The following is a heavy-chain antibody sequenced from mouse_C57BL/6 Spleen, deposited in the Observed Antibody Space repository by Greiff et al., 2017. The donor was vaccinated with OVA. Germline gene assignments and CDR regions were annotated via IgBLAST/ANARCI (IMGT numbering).Heavy chain of an antibody. D-gene: IGHD1-1*01. CDR1: GFSLSTFGMG. Sequence: ESGPGILQPSQTLSLTCSFSGFSLSTFGMGVGWIRQPSGKGLEWLAHIWWDDDKYYNPALKSRLTISKDTSKNQVVLKIANVDTADTATYYCARFITTVVATRYFDYWGQGTTLTVSS. J-gene: IGHJ2*01. CDR3: ARFITTVVATRYFDY. CDR2: IWWDDDK. V-gene: IGHV8-8*01.